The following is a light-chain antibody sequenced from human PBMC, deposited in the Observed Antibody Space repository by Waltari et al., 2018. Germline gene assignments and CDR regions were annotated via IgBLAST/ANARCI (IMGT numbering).Light chain of an antibody. CDR3: CSYAGSYTYV. CDR1: SRDVGGFDL. V-gene: IGLV2-11*01. CDR2: DVS. Sequence: QSALTQPRSVSGSPGLSVTVSCPGTSRDVGGFDLVPWYPQHPGKAPKPMIYDVSTRPSGVPDRFSGSKSGNTASLTISGLQAEDEADYYCCSYAGSYTYVFGTGTKVTVL. J-gene: IGLJ1*01.